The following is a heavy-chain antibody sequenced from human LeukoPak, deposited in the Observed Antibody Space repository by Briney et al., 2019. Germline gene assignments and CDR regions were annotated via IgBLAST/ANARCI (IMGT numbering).Heavy chain of an antibody. V-gene: IGHV4-4*02. CDR3: ARETISSGYTSLFDY. D-gene: IGHD3-22*01. Sequence: SETLSLTCAVSGGSISSSNWWSWVRQPPGKGLEWIGEIYHSGSTNYNPSLKSRVTISVDKSKNQFSLKLSSVTAEDTAVYYCARETISSGYTSLFDYWGQGTLVTVSS. CDR2: IYHSGST. CDR1: GGSISSSNW. J-gene: IGHJ4*02.